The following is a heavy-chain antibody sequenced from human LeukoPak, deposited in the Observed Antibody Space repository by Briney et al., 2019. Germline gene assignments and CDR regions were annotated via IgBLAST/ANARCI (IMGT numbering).Heavy chain of an antibody. CDR3: IRVGGSGAAYYYYYYMDV. Sequence: GGSLRLSCAASGFTFSSYGMHWVRQAPGKGLEWVAFIRYDGSNKYYADSVKGRFTISRDNSKNTLYLQMNNLRAEDTAVYYCIRVGGSGAAYYYYYYMDVWGKGTTATISS. CDR1: GFTFSSYG. D-gene: IGHD1-26*01. J-gene: IGHJ6*03. CDR2: IRYDGSNK. V-gene: IGHV3-30*02.